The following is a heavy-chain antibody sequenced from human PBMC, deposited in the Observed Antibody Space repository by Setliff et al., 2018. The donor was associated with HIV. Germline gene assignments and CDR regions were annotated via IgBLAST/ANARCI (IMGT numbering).Heavy chain of an antibody. CDR2: IYYSGST. V-gene: IGHV4-59*01. D-gene: IGHD5-12*01. J-gene: IGHJ3*02. CDR3: ARAEMATIVAFDI. CDR1: DGSFSSDY. Sequence: SETLSLTCTVSDGSFSSDYWTWIRQTPGKGLEWIGYIYYSGSTKYNPSLTSRVTITVDTSKNHFSLKLTSVTAADTAVYYCARAEMATIVAFDIWGQGTMVTVSS.